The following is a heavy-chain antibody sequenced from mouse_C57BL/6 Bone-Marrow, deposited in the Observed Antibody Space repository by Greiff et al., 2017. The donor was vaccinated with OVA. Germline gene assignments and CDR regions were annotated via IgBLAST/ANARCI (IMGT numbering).Heavy chain of an antibody. CDR2: INPGSGGT. D-gene: IGHD4-1*01. Sequence: QVQLQQSGAELVRPGTSVKVSCKASGYAFTNYLIEWVKQRPGQGLEWIGVINPGSGGTNYNEKFKGKATLTADKSSSTAYMQLSSLTSEDSAVYFCARWNWEDGWYFDGWGTGTTVAVSS. J-gene: IGHJ1*03. CDR3: ARWNWEDGWYFDG. CDR1: GYAFTNYL. V-gene: IGHV1-54*01.